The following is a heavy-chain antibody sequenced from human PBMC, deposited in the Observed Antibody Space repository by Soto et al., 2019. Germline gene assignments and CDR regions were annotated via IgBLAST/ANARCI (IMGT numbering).Heavy chain of an antibody. D-gene: IGHD3-3*01. CDR3: ARRRLYYDFWSGYPDY. J-gene: IGHJ4*02. V-gene: IGHV1-24*01. CDR1: GYTLTELS. Sequence: ASVKVSCKVSGYTLTELSMHWVRQAPGKGLEWMGWIGADNGKTNYAQKLQGRVTMTTDTSTSTVYMELRSLRSDDTAVYYCARRRLYYDFWSGYPDYWGQGTLVTVSS. CDR2: IGADNGKT.